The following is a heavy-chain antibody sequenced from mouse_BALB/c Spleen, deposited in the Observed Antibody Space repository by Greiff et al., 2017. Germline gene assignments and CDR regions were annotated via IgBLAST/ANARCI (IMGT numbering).Heavy chain of an antibody. Sequence: EVHLVESGGGLVQPGGSRKLSCAASGFTFSSFGMHWVRQAPEKGLEWVAYISSGSSTIYYANTVKGRITITGDNPKNTLFLQITSLRSEDTAMYYCARSQVGNWYFDVWGAGTTVTVSA. CDR1: GFTFSSFG. CDR2: ISSGSSTI. V-gene: IGHV5-17*02. J-gene: IGHJ1*01. CDR3: ARSQVGNWYFDV. D-gene: IGHD2-14*01.